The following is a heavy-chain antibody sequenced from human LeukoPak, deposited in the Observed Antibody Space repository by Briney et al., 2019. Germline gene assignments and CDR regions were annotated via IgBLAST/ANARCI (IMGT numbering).Heavy chain of an antibody. D-gene: IGHD5-18*01. V-gene: IGHV4-39*01. Sequence: SETLSLTGTVSGGSISSSSYYWGWIRQPPGKGLEWIGSIHYSGSTNYNPSLKSRVTISVDTPKNQFSLKLSSVTAADTAVYYCARHFNGYSNGPIDYWGQGTLVTVSS. CDR3: ARHFNGYSNGPIDY. CDR2: IHYSGST. CDR1: GGSISSSSYY. J-gene: IGHJ4*02.